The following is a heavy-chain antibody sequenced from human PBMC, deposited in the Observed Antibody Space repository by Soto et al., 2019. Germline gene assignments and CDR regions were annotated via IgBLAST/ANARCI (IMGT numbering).Heavy chain of an antibody. CDR3: ALRSKWLASRPLNAFAP. V-gene: IGHV1-18*01. CDR2: ISAYNGNT. Sequence: SVKGSCPASGYTFTSYGISWVRQAPGQGLEWMGWISAYNGNTNYAQKLQGRVTMTADESTSTAYMELSSLRSEDTAVYYCALRSKWLASRPLNAFAPWGQATRVSVCS. D-gene: IGHD3-16*01. CDR1: GYTFTSYG. J-gene: IGHJ5*02.